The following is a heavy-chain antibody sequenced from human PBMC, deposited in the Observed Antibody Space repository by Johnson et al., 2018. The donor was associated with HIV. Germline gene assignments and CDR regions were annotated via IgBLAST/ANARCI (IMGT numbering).Heavy chain of an antibody. Sequence: VQLVESGGGVVQPGRSLRFSCAASGFTFRSYAMHWVRQAPGKGLEWVAVISYDGSNKYYADSVKGRFTISRDNSKNTLYLQMGSLRAEDTAVYYCAREEEIAVAGGSAFDIWGQGTMVTVSS. J-gene: IGHJ3*02. CDR3: AREEEIAVAGGSAFDI. CDR1: GFTFRSYA. V-gene: IGHV3-30*07. CDR2: ISYDGSNK. D-gene: IGHD6-19*01.